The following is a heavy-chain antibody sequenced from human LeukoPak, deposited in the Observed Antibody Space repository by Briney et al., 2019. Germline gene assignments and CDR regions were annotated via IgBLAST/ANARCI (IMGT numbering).Heavy chain of an antibody. D-gene: IGHD3-10*01. J-gene: IGHJ4*02. CDR2: ISYDGSNK. V-gene: IGHV3-30*03. CDR1: GFTFSSYG. CDR3: WFGESHHDY. Sequence: PGGSLRLSCAASGFTFSSYGMHWVRQAPGKGLEGVAVISYDGSNKYYADSVKGRFTISRDNSKNTLYLQMNSLRAEDTAVYYVWFGESHHDYWGQGTLVTVSS.